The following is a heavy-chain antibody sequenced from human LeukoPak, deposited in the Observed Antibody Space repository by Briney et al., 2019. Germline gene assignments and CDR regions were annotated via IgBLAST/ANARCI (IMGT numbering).Heavy chain of an antibody. D-gene: IGHD4-17*01. CDR2: INWNGGST. J-gene: IGHJ4*02. Sequence: GGSLRLSCAASGFTFDDYGMSWVRQAPGKGLEWVSGINWNGGSTGYADSVKGRFTISRDNAKNSLYLQMNSLRAEDTAVYYCAREGSYGPLYYFDYWGQGTLVTVSS. CDR3: AREGSYGPLYYFDY. CDR1: GFTFDDYG. V-gene: IGHV3-20*04.